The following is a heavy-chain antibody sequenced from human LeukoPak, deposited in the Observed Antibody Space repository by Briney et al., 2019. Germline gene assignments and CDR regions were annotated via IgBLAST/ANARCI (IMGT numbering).Heavy chain of an antibody. CDR2: IYYSGNT. CDR1: GGSISSSSYY. J-gene: IGHJ4*02. CDR3: ARQAVAGNGFDY. Sequence: PSETLSLTCTVSGGSISSSSYYWGWLRQPPGKGLEWLGTIYYSGNTYYNPSLKSRVSISVDTSKNQFSLKLSSVTAADTAVYYCARQAVAGNGFDYWGQGTLVTVSS. V-gene: IGHV4-39*01. D-gene: IGHD6-19*01.